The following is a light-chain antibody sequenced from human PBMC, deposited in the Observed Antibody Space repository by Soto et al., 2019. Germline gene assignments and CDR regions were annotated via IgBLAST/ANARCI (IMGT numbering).Light chain of an antibody. Sequence: QSVLTQPPSVSAAPGQKVTISCSGSSSNIVNNYVSWYQQFPGTAPELLIYENNKRPSGIPDRFSGSRSGTSATLGITGLQTGDEADYYCGTWDSSLSAWVFGGGTKLTVL. CDR2: ENN. CDR3: GTWDSSLSAWV. V-gene: IGLV1-51*02. J-gene: IGLJ3*02. CDR1: SSNIVNNY.